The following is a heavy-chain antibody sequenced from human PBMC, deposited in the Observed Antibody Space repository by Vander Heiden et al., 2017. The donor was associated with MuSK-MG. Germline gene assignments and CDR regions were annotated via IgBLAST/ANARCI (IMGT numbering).Heavy chain of an antibody. D-gene: IGHD6-19*01. CDR1: GFTVSSNY. Sequence: EVQLVASGGGLVQPGGSLRLSCAASGFTVSSNYMSWVRQAPGKGLEWVSVIYSGGSTYYADSVKGRFTISRDNSKNTLYLQMNSLRAEDTAVYYCARDRVAGYYYFDYWGQGTLVTVSS. CDR2: IYSGGST. V-gene: IGHV3-66*01. CDR3: ARDRVAGYYYFDY. J-gene: IGHJ4*02.